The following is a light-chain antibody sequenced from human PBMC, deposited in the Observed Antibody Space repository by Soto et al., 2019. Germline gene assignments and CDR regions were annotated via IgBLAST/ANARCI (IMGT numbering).Light chain of an antibody. CDR3: SSFVGGNIYV. CDR2: DVS. V-gene: IGLV2-8*01. CDR1: SSDVGGYDF. J-gene: IGLJ1*01. Sequence: QSVLTQPPSASGSPGQSVTISCTGTSSDVGGYDFVAWHQQRPGTAPRLMIYDVSKRPSGVPDRFSGSKSGYTASLTVSGLQAEDEADYYCSSFVGGNIYVFGTGTKVTVL.